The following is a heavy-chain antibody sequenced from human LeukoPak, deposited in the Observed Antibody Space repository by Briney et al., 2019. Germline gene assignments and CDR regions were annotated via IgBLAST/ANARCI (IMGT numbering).Heavy chain of an antibody. V-gene: IGHV4-39*07. CDR1: GGSISSSSYY. CDR2: IYYSGST. Sequence: SETLSLTCTVSGGSISSSSYYWGWIRQPPGKGLEWIGSIYYSGSTYYNPSLKSRVTISVDTSKNQFSLKLSSVTAADTAVYYCARDNRGYSYGRGYNYYYYMDVWGKGTTVTVSS. CDR3: ARDNRGYSYGRGYNYYYYMDV. J-gene: IGHJ6*03. D-gene: IGHD5-18*01.